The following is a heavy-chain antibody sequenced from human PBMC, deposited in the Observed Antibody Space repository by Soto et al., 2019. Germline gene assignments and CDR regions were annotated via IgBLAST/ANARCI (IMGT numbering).Heavy chain of an antibody. CDR1: GYTFTSYG. J-gene: IGHJ4*02. Sequence: ASVKVSCKASGYTFTSYGISWVRQAPGQGLEWMGWISVYNGNTNYAQNLQGRVTMTTDTSTSTAYMELRSLRSDDTVVYYCARPLDSSGYYYIDQIDSCRKERLVTVSS. CDR3: ARPLDSSGYYYIDQIDS. V-gene: IGHV1-18*01. CDR2: ISVYNGNT. D-gene: IGHD3-22*01.